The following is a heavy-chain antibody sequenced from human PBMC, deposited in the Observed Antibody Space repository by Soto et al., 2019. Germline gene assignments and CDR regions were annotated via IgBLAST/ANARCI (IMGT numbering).Heavy chain of an antibody. Sequence: QVQLQQWGAGLLKPSETLALTCAVYGGSFSGYYWTWIRQPPGKGLEWIGEVNHSGSTNYNPSLKRRVTISIDTSKNQRSLNLTSVTAADTAVYYCARGMITFGGVRRYFDFWGQGALVTVSS. D-gene: IGHD3-16*01. CDR1: GGSFSGYY. CDR2: VNHSGST. J-gene: IGHJ4*02. CDR3: ARGMITFGGVRRYFDF. V-gene: IGHV4-34*01.